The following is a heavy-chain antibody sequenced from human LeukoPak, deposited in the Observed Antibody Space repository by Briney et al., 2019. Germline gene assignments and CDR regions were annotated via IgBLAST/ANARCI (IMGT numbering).Heavy chain of an antibody. Sequence: ASVKVSCKVSGYTLTELSMHWVRQAPGKGLEWMGGFDPEDGETINAQKFQGRVTMTEDTSTDTAYMELSSLRSEDTAVYYCATMTYSSGWSRELLFDYWGQGTLVTVSS. CDR2: FDPEDGET. D-gene: IGHD6-19*01. CDR1: GYTLTELS. CDR3: ATMTYSSGWSRELLFDY. V-gene: IGHV1-24*01. J-gene: IGHJ4*02.